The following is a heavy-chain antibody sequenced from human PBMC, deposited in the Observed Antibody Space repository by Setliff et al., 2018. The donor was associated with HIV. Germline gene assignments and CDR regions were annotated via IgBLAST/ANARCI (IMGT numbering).Heavy chain of an antibody. Sequence: SETLSLTCTVSGDSISSSTYCWGWIRQPPGKGLEWIGYVYYSGSPDYNPSLKSQVTISLDRSKNQFSLKLRSVTAADTAVYYCARYPADTASSDVWGQGTMVTVSS. CDR1: GDSISSSTYC. CDR2: VYYSGSP. V-gene: IGHV4-31*01. D-gene: IGHD5-18*01. CDR3: ARYPADTASSDV. J-gene: IGHJ6*02.